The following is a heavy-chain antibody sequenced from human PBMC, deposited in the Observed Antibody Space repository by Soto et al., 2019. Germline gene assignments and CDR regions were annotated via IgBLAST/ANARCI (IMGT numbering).Heavy chain of an antibody. J-gene: IGHJ6*03. D-gene: IGHD3-3*01. CDR3: ARDRGSYDFWSGVMDV. CDR1: GFTFSSYG. CDR2: IWYDGSNK. V-gene: IGHV3-33*01. Sequence: QVQLVESGGGVVQPGRSLRLSCAAFGFTFSSYGMHWVRQAPGKGLEWVAVIWYDGSNKYYADSVKGRFTISRDNSKNTLYLQMNSLRAEDTAVYYCARDRGSYDFWSGVMDVWGKGTTVTVSS.